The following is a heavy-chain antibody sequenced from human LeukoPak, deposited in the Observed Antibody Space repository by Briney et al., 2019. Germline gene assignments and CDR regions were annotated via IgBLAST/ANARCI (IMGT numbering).Heavy chain of an antibody. CDR2: IIPIFGTA. Sequence: SVKVSCKASGGTFSSYAISWVRQAPGQGLEWMGGIIPIFGTANYAQKFQGRVTMTRDTSTSTVYMELSSLRSEDTAVYYCARDLRGSRSAFDIWGQGTMVTVSS. CDR3: ARDLRGSRSAFDI. J-gene: IGHJ3*02. CDR1: GGTFSSYA. D-gene: IGHD1-26*01. V-gene: IGHV1-69*05.